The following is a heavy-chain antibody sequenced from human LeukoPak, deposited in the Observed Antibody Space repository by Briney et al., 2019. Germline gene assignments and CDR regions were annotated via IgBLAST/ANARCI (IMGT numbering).Heavy chain of an antibody. J-gene: IGHJ3*02. V-gene: IGHV1-18*01. CDR2: ISAYNGNT. D-gene: IGHD6-19*01. CDR3: ARGLDLWYSSGWPEGHVAFDI. Sequence: ASVKVSCKASGYTFTSYGISWVRQAPGQGLEWMEWISAYNGNTNYAQKLQGRVTMTTDTSTSTAYMELRSLRSDDTAVYYCARGLDLWYSSGWPEGHVAFDIWGQGTMVTVSS. CDR1: GYTFTSYG.